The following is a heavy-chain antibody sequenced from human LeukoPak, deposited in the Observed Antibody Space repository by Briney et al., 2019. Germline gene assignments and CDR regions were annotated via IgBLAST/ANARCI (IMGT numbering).Heavy chain of an antibody. CDR1: GGTFSSYA. D-gene: IGHD1-26*01. J-gene: IGHJ4*02. V-gene: IGHV1-69*05. CDR3: ARVFARGGEVSGSYYYY. Sequence: SVKVSCKASGGTFSSYAISWVRQAPGQGLEWMGRIIPIFGTANYAQKFQGRVTITTDESTSTAYMELSSLRSEDTAVYYCARVFARGGEVSGSYYYYWGQGTLVTVSS. CDR2: IIPIFGTA.